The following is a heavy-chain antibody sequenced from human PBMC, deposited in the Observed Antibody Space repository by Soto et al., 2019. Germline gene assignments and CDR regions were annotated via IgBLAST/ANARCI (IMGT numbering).Heavy chain of an antibody. CDR1: EFTFSNYW. CDR3: AKDNAWSSGHSYFDY. V-gene: IGHV3-74*01. CDR2: ISSDGSST. J-gene: IGHJ4*02. D-gene: IGHD6-19*01. Sequence: GGSLRLSCAASEFTFSNYWMYWVRQAPGKGLVWVSRISSDGSSTSYADSVKGRFTISRDNAKNTLYLQMNSLRAEDTALYYCAKDNAWSSGHSYFDYWGQGTLVTVSS.